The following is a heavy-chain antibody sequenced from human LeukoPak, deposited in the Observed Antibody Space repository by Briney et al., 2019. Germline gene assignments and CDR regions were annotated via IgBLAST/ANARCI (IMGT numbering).Heavy chain of an antibody. V-gene: IGHV3-30*02. CDR3: AKVYLAHGGYGNSFDI. D-gene: IGHD5-12*01. J-gene: IGHJ3*02. CDR2: IRFDGNNK. CDR1: GFTFSSYG. Sequence: GGSLRLSCAASGFTFSSYGMHWVRQAPGKGLEWVAVIRFDGNNKYYAESVKGRCTISRDNSKNTLYLQMNSLRAEDTAVYYCAKVYLAHGGYGNSFDIWGQGTMVTVSS.